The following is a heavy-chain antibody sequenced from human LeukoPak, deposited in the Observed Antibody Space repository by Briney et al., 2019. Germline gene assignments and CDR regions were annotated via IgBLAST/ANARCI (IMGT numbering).Heavy chain of an antibody. Sequence: SETLSLTCTVSGAPFSSYYWSWPRQPPGKGLEWIAYIFYNGNTKYNPSLKSRVTISVDTSKTQFSLKVTSVTAADTAVYYCARAPRDRGYCGATSCFEYMDVWGRGTTVTISS. V-gene: IGHV4-59*01. D-gene: IGHD2-2*01. CDR3: ARAPRDRGYCGATSCFEYMDV. J-gene: IGHJ6*03. CDR1: GAPFSSYY. CDR2: IFYNGNT.